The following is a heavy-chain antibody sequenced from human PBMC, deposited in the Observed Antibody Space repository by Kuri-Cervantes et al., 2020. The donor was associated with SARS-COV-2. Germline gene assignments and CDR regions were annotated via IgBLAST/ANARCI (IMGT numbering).Heavy chain of an antibody. CDR2: IATANSNT. CDR1: GYTFTNYA. Sequence: ASVKVSCKASGYTFTNYAMHWVRQAPGQGLEWMGWIATANSNTKYSQKFEGRVTITTDTSADTAYMELSSLRSEDTAVYYCATGYSSSWDTPPDYWGQGTLVTVSS. J-gene: IGHJ4*02. D-gene: IGHD6-13*01. CDR3: ATGYSSSWDTPPDY. V-gene: IGHV1-3*04.